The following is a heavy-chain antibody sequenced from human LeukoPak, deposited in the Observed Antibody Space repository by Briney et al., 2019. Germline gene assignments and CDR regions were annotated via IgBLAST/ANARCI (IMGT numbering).Heavy chain of an antibody. V-gene: IGHV3-66*01. D-gene: IGHD1-26*01. J-gene: IGHJ4*02. CDR1: GFTVSSNY. CDR3: ARLRSGATTSDFDY. CDR2: LYSGGST. Sequence: GGSLRLSCAASGFTVSSNYMSWVRQAPGKGLEWVSALYSGGSTYYADSVKGRFNISRDNSKNTLYLQMNSLRAEDTAVYYCARLRSGATTSDFDYWGQGTLVTVSS.